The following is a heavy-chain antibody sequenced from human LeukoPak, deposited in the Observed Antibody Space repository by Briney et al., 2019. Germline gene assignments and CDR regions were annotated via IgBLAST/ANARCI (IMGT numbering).Heavy chain of an antibody. D-gene: IGHD6-19*01. CDR2: INPNTGAT. CDR3: ARDRVGSGWPRPGYFEL. CDR1: GYTFTGYY. Sequence: GASVKVSCKPSGYTFTGYYLHWVRQAPGQGLEWMGWINPNTGATIYAEKFQGRVTMTRDTSIDTAYMEMRSLRSDDTAVYYCARDRVGSGWPRPGYFELWGQGTLITVSS. V-gene: IGHV1-2*02. J-gene: IGHJ4*02.